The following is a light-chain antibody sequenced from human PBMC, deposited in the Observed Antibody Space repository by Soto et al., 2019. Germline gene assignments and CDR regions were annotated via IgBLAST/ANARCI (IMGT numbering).Light chain of an antibody. CDR1: QSISNW. Sequence: DTQMTQSPSTLSASVGDRVTITCRASQSISNWLAWYQQRPGRAPKLLIYKPSNLQSGVPSRFSGSGSGTEFTLTINCLQPDDFATYYCQQYNTFLPTFGQGTKVEFK. CDR3: QQYNTFLPT. CDR2: KPS. J-gene: IGKJ1*01. V-gene: IGKV1-5*03.